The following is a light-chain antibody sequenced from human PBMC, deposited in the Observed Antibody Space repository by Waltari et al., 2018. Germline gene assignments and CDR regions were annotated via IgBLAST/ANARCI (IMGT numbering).Light chain of an antibody. CDR3: VPTVHIPYT. J-gene: IGKJ2*01. V-gene: IGKV2-28*01. CDR1: QRLLYSNGYTY. Sequence: DIVRTQSPRSLPVTPGEPASISCRSSQRLLYSNGYTYLDWYLQKPGQSPHLLIYLTSKPAYGVPDRFSGSGSGTDFTLKISRVEAEDFGVYYCVPTVHIPYTFGQGTKLEIK. CDR2: LTS.